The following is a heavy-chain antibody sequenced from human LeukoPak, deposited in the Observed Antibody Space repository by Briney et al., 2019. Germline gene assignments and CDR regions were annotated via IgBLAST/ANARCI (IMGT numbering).Heavy chain of an antibody. CDR1: GGSISSYY. V-gene: IGHV4-4*07. CDR3: TIGYGDHASFDY. Sequence: SETLSLTCTVSGGSISSYYWSWIRQPAGKGLEWIGRIYTSGSTNYNPSLKSRVTMSVDTSKNQFSLKLSSVTAADTAVYYCTIGYGDHASFDYWGQRTLVTVSS. CDR2: IYTSGST. J-gene: IGHJ4*02. D-gene: IGHD4-17*01.